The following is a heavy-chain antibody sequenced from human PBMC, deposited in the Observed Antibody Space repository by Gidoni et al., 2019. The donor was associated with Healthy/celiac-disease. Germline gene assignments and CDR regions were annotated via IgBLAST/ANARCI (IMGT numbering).Heavy chain of an antibody. D-gene: IGHD2-2*01. CDR1: GGSISSSSYY. CDR3: ARLSSTNLFDY. V-gene: IGHV4-39*01. Sequence: QLQLQESGPGMVKPSATLSLTCTVSGGSISSSSYYWGWVRQPPGKGLEWIGSIYYSGSTYYNPALKSRVTISVDTSKNQFSRKLSSVTAADTAVYYCARLSSTNLFDYWGQGTLVTVSS. J-gene: IGHJ4*02. CDR2: IYYSGST.